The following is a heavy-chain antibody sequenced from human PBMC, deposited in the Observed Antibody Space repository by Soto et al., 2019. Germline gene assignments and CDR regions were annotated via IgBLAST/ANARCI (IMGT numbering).Heavy chain of an antibody. CDR3: ARYAAEVTTFFDQ. CDR1: GFIFNDYY. V-gene: IGHV3-11*06. J-gene: IGHJ4*02. CDR2: ISGSSGSK. Sequence: PGGSLRLSCAASGFIFNDYYMSWIRQAPGKGLEWLSNISGSSGSKKYADAGKGRFTISRDNAKKSLYLEMHSLRAEDTAMYYCARYAAEVTTFFDQWRQGTLVTVSS. D-gene: IGHD4-17*01.